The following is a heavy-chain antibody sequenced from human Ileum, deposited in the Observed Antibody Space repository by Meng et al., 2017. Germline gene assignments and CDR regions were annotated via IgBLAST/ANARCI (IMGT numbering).Heavy chain of an antibody. V-gene: IGHV3-74*01. D-gene: IGHD5-18*01. CDR3: ARMNTAMVGRYYYYGMDV. CDR1: GFIFSSYW. J-gene: IGHJ6*02. Sequence: GGSLRLSCAASGFIFSSYWMHWVRQAPGKGLVWVSRINSDGSSTSYADSVKGRFTISRDNAKNTLYLQMNSLRAEDTAVYYCARMNTAMVGRYYYYGMDVWGQGTTVTVSS. CDR2: INSDGSST.